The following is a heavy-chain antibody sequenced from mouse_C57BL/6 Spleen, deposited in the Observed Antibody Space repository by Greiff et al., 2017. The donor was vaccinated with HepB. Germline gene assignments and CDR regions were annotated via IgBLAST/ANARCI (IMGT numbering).Heavy chain of an antibody. CDR1: GYTFTSYW. CDR3: TREGLGRSYWYFDV. D-gene: IGHD4-1*01. V-gene: IGHV1-5*01. J-gene: IGHJ1*03. CDR2: IYPGNSDT. Sequence: EVQLQESGTVLARPGASVKMSCKTSGYTFTSYWMHWVKQRPGQGLEWIGAIYPGNSDTSYNQKFKGKAKLSAVTSASTAYMELRSLTNEDSAVYYCTREGLGRSYWYFDVWGTGTTVTVSS.